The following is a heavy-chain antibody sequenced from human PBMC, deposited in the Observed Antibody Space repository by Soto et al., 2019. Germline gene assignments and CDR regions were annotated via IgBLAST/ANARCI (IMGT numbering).Heavy chain of an antibody. CDR3: AKDWPGTSSVTSDY. V-gene: IGHV3-23*01. J-gene: IGHJ4*02. CDR2: ITYTGDTT. D-gene: IGHD4-17*01. CDR1: GFDFSSYA. Sequence: DVYLLESGGTLVQPGGSLRLPCEASGFDFSSYAMPWVRQAPGKGLEWVPGITYTGDTTYYADSVKGRFTISRDNYRNTLYLQMNSLRADDTAMYFCAKDWPGTSSVTSDYWGQGTLVTVSS.